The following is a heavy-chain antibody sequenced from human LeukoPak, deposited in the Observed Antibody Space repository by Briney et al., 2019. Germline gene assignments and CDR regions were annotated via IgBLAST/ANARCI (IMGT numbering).Heavy chain of an antibody. J-gene: IGHJ4*02. V-gene: IGHV3-23*01. CDR3: ARDSSMLRGPLVIYYFDF. D-gene: IGHD3-10*01. Sequence: GGSLRLSCAASGFTFSSYAMSWVRQAPGKGLEWVSDINGSGGSTYYADSVKGRFTTSRDNSKNTLYLQMNSLRVEDTAVYYCARDSSMLRGPLVIYYFDFWGQGTLVTVSS. CDR2: INGSGGST. CDR1: GFTFSSYA.